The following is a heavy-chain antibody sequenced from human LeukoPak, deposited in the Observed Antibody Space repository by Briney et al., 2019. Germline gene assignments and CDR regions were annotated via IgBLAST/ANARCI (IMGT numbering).Heavy chain of an antibody. Sequence: PSQTLSLTCTVSGGSISSGGYYWSWIRQHPGKGLEWIGYIYYSGSTNYNPSLKSRVTISVDTSKNQFSLKLSSVTAADTAVYYCAGAESYYDFWSGYYAHSYGMDVWGQGTTVTVSS. CDR2: IYYSGST. J-gene: IGHJ6*02. V-gene: IGHV4-31*03. CDR1: GGSISSGGYY. CDR3: AGAESYYDFWSGYYAHSYGMDV. D-gene: IGHD3-3*01.